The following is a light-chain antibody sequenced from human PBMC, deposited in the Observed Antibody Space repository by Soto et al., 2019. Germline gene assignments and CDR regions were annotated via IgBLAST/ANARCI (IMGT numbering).Light chain of an antibody. CDR2: GAS. CDR3: QQNYKLQAK. Sequence: EVVLTQSPATLSLSPGDRATLSCRASQSISTYINWFQQQPGQPPRLLIYGASNRVTEIPDMISGSGSGTDLARTISSHEREDTAGYCRQQNYKLQAKFDQGTMVESK. CDR1: QSISTY. J-gene: IGKJ1*01. V-gene: IGKV3-11*01.